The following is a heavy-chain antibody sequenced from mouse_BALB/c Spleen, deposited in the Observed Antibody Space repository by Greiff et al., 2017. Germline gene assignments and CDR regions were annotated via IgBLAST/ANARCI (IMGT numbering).Heavy chain of an antibody. V-gene: IGHV5-12-2*01. CDR3: ARHEGRYYGSSYPFAY. Sequence: EVKLMESGGGLVQPGGSLKLSCAASGFTFSSYTMSWVRQTPEKRLEWVAYISNGGGSTYYPDTVKARFTISRDNAKNTLYLQMSSLKSEDTAMYYCARHEGRYYGSSYPFAYWGQGTLVTVSA. J-gene: IGHJ3*01. D-gene: IGHD1-1*01. CDR2: ISNGGGST. CDR1: GFTFSSYT.